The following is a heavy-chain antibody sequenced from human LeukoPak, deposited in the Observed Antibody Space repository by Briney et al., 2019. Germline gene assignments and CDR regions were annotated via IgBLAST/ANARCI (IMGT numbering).Heavy chain of an antibody. CDR1: GGSISTSNYY. CDR3: ARDTAYCSGGSCYLGVYYYGMDV. Sequence: PSETLSLTCTVSGGSISTSNYYWGWIRQAPGKGLEWIGSSYNCGGTHYNPSLKSRVTISIDTSKNQFSLNLSSVTAADTAVYYCARDTAYCSGGSCYLGVYYYGMDVWGQGTTVTVSS. D-gene: IGHD2-15*01. CDR2: SYNCGGT. J-gene: IGHJ6*02. V-gene: IGHV4-39*02.